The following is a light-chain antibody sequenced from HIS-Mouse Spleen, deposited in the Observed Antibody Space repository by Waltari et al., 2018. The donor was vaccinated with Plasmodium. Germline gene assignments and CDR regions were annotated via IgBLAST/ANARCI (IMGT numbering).Light chain of an antibody. CDR3: QQYNSYSYT. CDR2: KAS. V-gene: IGKV1-5*03. CDR1: QSISSW. Sequence: DIQMTQSPSTLSASVGDRVNITCRASQSISSWLAWYQQKPGKAPKLLLYKASSLESGVPSRFSGSGSGTEFTLTISSLQPDDFATYYCQQYNSYSYTFGQATKLEIK. J-gene: IGKJ2*01.